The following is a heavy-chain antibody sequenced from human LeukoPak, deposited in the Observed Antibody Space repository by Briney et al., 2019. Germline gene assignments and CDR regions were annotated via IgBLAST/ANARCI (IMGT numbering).Heavy chain of an antibody. Sequence: PSETLSLTCTVSGGSISSYYWSWIRQPPGKGLEWIGYIYCSGSTNYNPSLKSRVTISVDTSKNQFSLKLSSVTAADTAVYYCASSHHYDSSGYSGYPQDFDYWGQGTLVTVSS. V-gene: IGHV4-59*12. CDR1: GGSISSYY. D-gene: IGHD3-22*01. CDR3: ASSHHYDSSGYSGYPQDFDY. CDR2: IYCSGST. J-gene: IGHJ4*02.